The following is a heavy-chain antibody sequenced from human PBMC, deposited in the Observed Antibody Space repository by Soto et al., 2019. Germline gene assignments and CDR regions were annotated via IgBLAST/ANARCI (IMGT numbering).Heavy chain of an antibody. CDR1: GYTYTEYP. V-gene: IGHV1-3*01. J-gene: IGHJ4*02. Sequence: QVQLVQSGAEVKKPGASVKVSCKTSGYTYTEYPIHWVRQAPGQGLEGMGWINVGNGNAKYSQKFQVRVTMTKDTSASTVYMELSSLGSEDTALYYCTSSSDRGYWGQGTLVTVSS. CDR2: INVGNGNA. CDR3: TSSSDRGY. D-gene: IGHD1-7*01.